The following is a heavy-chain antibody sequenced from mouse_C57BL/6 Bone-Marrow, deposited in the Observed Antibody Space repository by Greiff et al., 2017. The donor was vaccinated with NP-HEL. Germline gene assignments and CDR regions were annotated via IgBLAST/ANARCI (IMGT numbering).Heavy chain of an antibody. Sequence: QVQLQQPGAELVKPGASVKLSCKASGYTFTSYWMQWVKQRPGQGLEWIGEIDPSDSYTNYNQKFKGKATLTVDTSSSTAYMQLSSLTSEDSAVYYCARVVYYYGSGYEYFDVWGTGTTVTVSS. CDR3: ARVVYYYGSGYEYFDV. D-gene: IGHD1-1*01. CDR1: GYTFTSYW. V-gene: IGHV1-50*01. J-gene: IGHJ1*03. CDR2: IDPSDSYT.